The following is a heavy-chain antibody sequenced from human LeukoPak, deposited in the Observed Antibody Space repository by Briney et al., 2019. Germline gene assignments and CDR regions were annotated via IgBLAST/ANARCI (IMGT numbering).Heavy chain of an antibody. CDR2: INHSGST. CDR1: GGSFSGYY. V-gene: IGHV4-34*01. CDR3: VRGTMTTVTYYFDY. D-gene: IGHD4-17*01. J-gene: IGHJ4*02. Sequence: SETLSLTCAVYGGSFSGYYWSWVRQPPGKGLEWVGEINHSGSTNYNPSLKSRVTISVDTSKNQFSLKLSSVTAADTAVYYCVRGTMTTVTYYFDYWGQGTLVTVSS.